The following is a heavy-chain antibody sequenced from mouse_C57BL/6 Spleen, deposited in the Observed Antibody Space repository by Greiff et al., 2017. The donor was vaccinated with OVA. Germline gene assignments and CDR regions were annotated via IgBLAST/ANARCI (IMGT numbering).Heavy chain of an antibody. CDR2: ISSGSSTI. CDR3: ARGRRGSYWYFDV. J-gene: IGHJ1*03. CDR1: GFTFSDYG. D-gene: IGHD2-12*01. Sequence: EVHLVESGGGLVKPGGSLKLSCAASGFTFSDYGMHWVRQAPEKGLEWVAYISSGSSTIYYADTVKGRFTISRDNAKNTLFLQMTSLRSEDTAMYYCARGRRGSYWYFDVWGTGTTVTVSS. V-gene: IGHV5-17*01.